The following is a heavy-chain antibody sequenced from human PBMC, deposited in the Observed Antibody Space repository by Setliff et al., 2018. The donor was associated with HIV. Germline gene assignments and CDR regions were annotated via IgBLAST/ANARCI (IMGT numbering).Heavy chain of an antibody. CDR1: GYSLSKCG. CDR2: SSTDNGHT. CDR3: ARDCGMGPATDNFDP. D-gene: IGHD1-1*01. J-gene: IGHJ5*02. Sequence: ASVKVSCKASGYSLSKCGISWVRQAPGQGLEWMGWSSTDNGHTNYAQKLQGRVTMTTDTSTRTAYMELRGLTSDDTAVYYCARDCGMGPATDNFDPWGQGTLVTVS. V-gene: IGHV1-18*01.